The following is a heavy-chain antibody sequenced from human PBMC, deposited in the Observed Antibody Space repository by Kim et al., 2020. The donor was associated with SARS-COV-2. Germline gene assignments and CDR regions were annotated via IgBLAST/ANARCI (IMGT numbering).Heavy chain of an antibody. D-gene: IGHD2-2*01. V-gene: IGHV1-69*13. J-gene: IGHJ4*02. CDR3: ARDRGSTSCYDY. CDR2: IIPIFGTA. Sequence: SVKVSCKASGGTFSSYAISWVRQAPGQGLEWMGGIIPIFGTANYAQKFQGRVTITADESTSTAYMELSSLRSEDTAVYYCARDRGSTSCYDYWGQGTLVTVSS. CDR1: GGTFSSYA.